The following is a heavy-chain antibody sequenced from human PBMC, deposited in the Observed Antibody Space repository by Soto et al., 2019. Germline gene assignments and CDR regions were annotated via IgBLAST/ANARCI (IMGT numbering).Heavy chain of an antibody. CDR3: AASESYNKAGY. CDR1: GVIFSDYA. J-gene: IGHJ4*02. D-gene: IGHD3-10*01. CDR2: INYNGVGT. Sequence: GGSLRLSCSGAGVIFSDYAMCWVRLAPGKGMEWVSSINYNGVGTYYADSVKGRFTISRDNSKHTLFLLMNGLIADDAAVYYCAASESYNKAGYWGQGALVTVYS. V-gene: IGHV3-23*01.